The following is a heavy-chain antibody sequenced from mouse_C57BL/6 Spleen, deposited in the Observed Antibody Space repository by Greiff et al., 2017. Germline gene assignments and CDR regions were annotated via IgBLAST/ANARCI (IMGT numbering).Heavy chain of an antibody. CDR2: IYPGDGDT. CDR1: GYAFSSYW. Sequence: QVQLQQSGAELVKPGASVKISCKASGYAFSSYWMNWVKQRPGKGLEWIGQIYPGDGDTNYNGKFTGKATLTADKSSSTAYMQLSSLTSEDSAVYFCARGGTGPDYFDYWGQGTTLTVSS. J-gene: IGHJ2*01. CDR3: ARGGTGPDYFDY. V-gene: IGHV1-80*01. D-gene: IGHD3-3*01.